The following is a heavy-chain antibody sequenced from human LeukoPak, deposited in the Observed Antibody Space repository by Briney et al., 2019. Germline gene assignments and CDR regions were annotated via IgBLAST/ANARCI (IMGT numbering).Heavy chain of an antibody. D-gene: IGHD4-17*01. CDR1: GYSFTSYW. Sequence: GESLKISCKGSGYSFTSYWIGWVRQMPGKDLEWMGIIYPGDSDTRYSPSFPGQVTISADKSISTAYLQWSSLKASDPAMYYCARLRTGGNYYYYGTDVWGQGTTVTVPS. CDR3: ARLRTGGNYYYYGTDV. V-gene: IGHV5-51*01. J-gene: IGHJ6*02. CDR2: IYPGDSDT.